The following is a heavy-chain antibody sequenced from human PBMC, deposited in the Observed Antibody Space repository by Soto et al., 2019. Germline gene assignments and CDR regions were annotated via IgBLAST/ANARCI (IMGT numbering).Heavy chain of an antibody. D-gene: IGHD3-22*01. CDR1: GGSISSYY. Sequence: PSETLSLTCTVSGGSISSYYWSWIRQPPGKGLEWIGYIYYSGSTNYNPSLKSRVTISVDTSKNQFSLKLSSVTAADTAVYYCARVSYYYGSSGYFIVDYCGQGTLVTLSS. CDR2: IYYSGST. J-gene: IGHJ4*02. CDR3: ARVSYYYGSSGYFIVDY. V-gene: IGHV4-59*01.